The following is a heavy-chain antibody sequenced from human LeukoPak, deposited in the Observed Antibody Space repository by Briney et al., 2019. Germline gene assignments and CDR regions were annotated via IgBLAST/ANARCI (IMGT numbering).Heavy chain of an antibody. CDR1: GGSVSSSDYY. CDR2: IYYSGST. CDR3: ARHYGRIGETDY. V-gene: IGHV4-39*01. J-gene: IGHJ4*02. Sequence: SETLSLTCTVSGGSVSSSDYYWGWIRQPPGKGLEWIGSIYYSGSTYYNPSLKSRVTISVDTSKNQFSLKLSSVTAADTAVYYCARHYGRIGETDYWGQGTLVTVSS. D-gene: IGHD2-15*01.